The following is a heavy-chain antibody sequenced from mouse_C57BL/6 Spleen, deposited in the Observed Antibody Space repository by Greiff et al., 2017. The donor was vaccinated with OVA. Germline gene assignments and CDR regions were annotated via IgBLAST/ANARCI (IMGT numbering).Heavy chain of an antibody. CDR1: GYTFTTYP. CDR2: FHPYNDDT. CDR3: ARPNYSNSHWYFDV. D-gene: IGHD2-5*01. V-gene: IGHV1-47*01. J-gene: IGHJ1*03. Sequence: VQLVESGAELVKPGASVKMSCKASGYTFTTYPIEWMKQNHGKSLEWIGNFHPYNDDTKYNEKFKGKATLTVEKSSSTVYLELSRLTSDDSAVYYCARPNYSNSHWYFDVWGTGTTVTVSS.